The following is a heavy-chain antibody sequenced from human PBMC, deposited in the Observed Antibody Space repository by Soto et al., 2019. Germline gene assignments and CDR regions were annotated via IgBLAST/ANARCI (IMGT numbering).Heavy chain of an antibody. CDR1: GFTFRNYA. Sequence: EVQLLESGGGLVQPGGSLRLSCAASGFTFRNYAMSWVRQAPGKGLAWVSSIHGAGAGSYYADSVKGRFTVSRDDSREALYLHMGSLRDDDTAVYYCANVGVARNGVWYWFDSWGQGTLVTVGS. J-gene: IGHJ5*01. V-gene: IGHV3-23*01. D-gene: IGHD6-19*01. CDR3: ANVGVARNGVWYWFDS. CDR2: IHGAGAGS.